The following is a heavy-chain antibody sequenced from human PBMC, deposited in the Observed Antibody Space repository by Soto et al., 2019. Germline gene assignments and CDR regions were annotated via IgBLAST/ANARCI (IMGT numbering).Heavy chain of an antibody. V-gene: IGHV3-7*03. Sequence: EVQLVESGGGLVQPGGSLRLSCAASGFTFGNSWIGWSGQAPGQGLEWVANIKHDGTEKYYVDPVKGGFTISRDKAKNLLYLQMNSLRAEDTAVYYCSRACDFWSTYFSSCGHGTLVTVSS. CDR3: SRACDFWSTYFSS. D-gene: IGHD3-3*01. CDR2: IKHDGTEK. CDR1: GFTFGNSW. J-gene: IGHJ5*01.